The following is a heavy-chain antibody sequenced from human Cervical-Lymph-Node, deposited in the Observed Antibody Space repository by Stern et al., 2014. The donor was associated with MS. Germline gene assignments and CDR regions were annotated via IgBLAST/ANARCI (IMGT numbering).Heavy chain of an antibody. V-gene: IGHV1-46*01. Sequence: QVQLVQSGAEVKKPGASVKVSCKASGYTFTSYYMHWVRQAPGQGLEWMGIINPSGGSTSYAQKFQGRVTMTRDTSTSTVYMELSSLRSEDTAVYYCARDLAWGYYDSSGYHTYGMDVWGQGTTVTVSS. CDR2: INPSGGST. CDR1: GYTFTSYY. CDR3: ARDLAWGYYDSSGYHTYGMDV. J-gene: IGHJ6*02. D-gene: IGHD3-22*01.